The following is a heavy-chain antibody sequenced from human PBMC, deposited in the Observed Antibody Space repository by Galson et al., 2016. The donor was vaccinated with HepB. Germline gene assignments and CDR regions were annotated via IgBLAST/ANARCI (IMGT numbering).Heavy chain of an antibody. J-gene: IGHJ4*02. CDR2: INTDGSST. Sequence: SLRLSCAAAGFPFSKYWMHWVRQAPGKGLVWVSRINTDGSSTTYADSVKVRFTISRDNATTTLSLQMHSLRAEDTALYYCTRVHREGIAAAGFQIWGQGTLVTVSS. CDR3: TRVHREGIAAAGFQI. V-gene: IGHV3-74*01. CDR1: GFPFSKYW. D-gene: IGHD6-13*01.